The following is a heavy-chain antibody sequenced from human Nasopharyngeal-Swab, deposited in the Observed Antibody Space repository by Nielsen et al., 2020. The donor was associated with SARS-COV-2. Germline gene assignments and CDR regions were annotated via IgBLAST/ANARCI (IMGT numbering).Heavy chain of an antibody. CDR3: ASEPGGMAAPGKHFDP. D-gene: IGHD6-13*01. CDR1: GFTFSHYF. Sequence: ASVKVSCKASGFTFSHYFMHWVRQPPGQGLEWMGVITPSGGATNYAGKFRGRVTMTRDPSTSTVYLDLSSLKSEDTAVYFCASEPGGMAAPGKHFDPWGQGTLVTVSS. CDR2: ITPSGGAT. J-gene: IGHJ5*02. V-gene: IGHV1-46*01.